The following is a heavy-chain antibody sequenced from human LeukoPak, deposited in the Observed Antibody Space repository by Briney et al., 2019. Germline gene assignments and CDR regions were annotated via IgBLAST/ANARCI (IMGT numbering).Heavy chain of an antibody. V-gene: IGHV4-31*03. D-gene: IGHD2-15*01. CDR2: IYYSGST. Sequence: SQTLSLTCTVSGGSISSGGYYWSWIRQHPGKGLEWIGYIYYSGSTYYNPSLKSRVTISVDTSKNQFSLKLSSVTAADTAVYYCARVPAGVAATRLPLWFDPWGQGTLFTVSS. CDR3: ARVPAGVAATRLPLWFDP. J-gene: IGHJ5*02. CDR1: GGSISSGGYY.